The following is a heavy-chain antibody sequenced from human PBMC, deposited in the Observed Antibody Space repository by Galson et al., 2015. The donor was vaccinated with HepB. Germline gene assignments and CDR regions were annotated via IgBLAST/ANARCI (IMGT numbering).Heavy chain of an antibody. J-gene: IGHJ6*03. CDR1: GYTLTSYV. Sequence: SVKVSCKASGYTLTSYVISWVRQAPGQGLEWMGWISAYNGNTNYAQKLQGRVTMTTDTSTSTAYMELRSLRSDDTAVYYCARIDYYYYYMDVWGKGTTVTVSS. V-gene: IGHV1-18*01. CDR3: ARIDYYYYYMDV. CDR2: ISAYNGNT.